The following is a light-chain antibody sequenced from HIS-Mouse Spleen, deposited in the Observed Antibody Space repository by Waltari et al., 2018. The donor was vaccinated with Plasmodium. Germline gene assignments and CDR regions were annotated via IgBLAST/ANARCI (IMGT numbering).Light chain of an antibody. Sequence: SYELTQPPSVSVSPGQTASITCSGDKLGDKYACWYQQKPGQSTVLVIYQDSKRPSGIPERFSGSNAGNTATLTISGTQARDEADYYCQAWDSSTVVFGGGTKLTVL. CDR1: KLGDKY. V-gene: IGLV3-1*01. CDR3: QAWDSSTVV. J-gene: IGLJ2*01. CDR2: QDS.